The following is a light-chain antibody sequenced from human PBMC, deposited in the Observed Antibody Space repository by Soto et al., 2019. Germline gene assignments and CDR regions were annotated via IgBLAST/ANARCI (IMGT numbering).Light chain of an antibody. CDR2: GAS. V-gene: IGKV3-15*01. Sequence: EIVFTQSPGTLSLYTGERATLSCRASQSVGSTYLAWYQQKPGQAPRLLIFGASTRATGIPARFSGSGSGTEFTLTISSLQSEDFAVYYCQQYNNWPRTFGQGTKVDNK. CDR3: QQYNNWPRT. J-gene: IGKJ1*01. CDR1: QSVGSTY.